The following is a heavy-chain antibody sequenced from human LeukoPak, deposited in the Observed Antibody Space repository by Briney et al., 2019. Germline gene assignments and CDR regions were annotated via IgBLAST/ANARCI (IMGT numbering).Heavy chain of an antibody. Sequence: ASVKVSCKASGYTFTGYYLHWVRQAPGQGLEWMGWINPNSAGTNYAQKFQGRVPMTRDTSISTAYMELSRLRSDDTSVYYCASFGHESNYFDYCGQGTLVTVSS. CDR1: GYTFTGYY. J-gene: IGHJ4*02. CDR3: ASFGHESNYFDY. D-gene: IGHD3-10*01. V-gene: IGHV1-2*02. CDR2: INPNSAGT.